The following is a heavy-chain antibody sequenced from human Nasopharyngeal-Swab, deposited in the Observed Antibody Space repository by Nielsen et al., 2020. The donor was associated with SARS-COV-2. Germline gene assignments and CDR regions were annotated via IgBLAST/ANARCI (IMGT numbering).Heavy chain of an antibody. CDR1: GYTFTSYD. CDR2: MNPNRGNT. D-gene: IGHD5-24*01. J-gene: IGHJ4*02. V-gene: IGHV1-8*01. Sequence: ASVQVSCKASGYTFTSYDINWVRQATGQGLEWMGWMNPNRGNTGYAQKFQGRVTMTRNTSISTAYMELSSLRSEDTAVYYCARATEMATIGNWGQGTLVTVSS. CDR3: ARATEMATIGN.